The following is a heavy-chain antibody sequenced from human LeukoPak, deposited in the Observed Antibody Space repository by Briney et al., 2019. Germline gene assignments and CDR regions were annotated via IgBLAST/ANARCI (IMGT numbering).Heavy chain of an antibody. CDR3: AGGPYGGTINY. D-gene: IGHD4-23*01. CDR1: GFTFSSYC. CDR2: INSDESST. Sequence: AGALTLSCAASGFTFSSYCMHWVRQPPGKGLIWVSRINSDESSTSYADSVRGRFTISRDNAKNTLYLQINSLRAEDTAVYYCAGGPYGGTINYWGQGTLVTVSS. V-gene: IGHV3-74*01. J-gene: IGHJ4*02.